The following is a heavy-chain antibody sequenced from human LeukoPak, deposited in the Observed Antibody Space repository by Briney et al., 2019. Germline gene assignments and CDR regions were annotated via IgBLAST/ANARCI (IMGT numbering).Heavy chain of an antibody. J-gene: IGHJ4*02. V-gene: IGHV1-18*01. CDR1: GYTFTSYV. Sequence: ASVKVSCKASGYTFTSYVISWVRQVPGQGPEWMGWIRVQNGHTDYAQKFQDRITMTTDTSTSTAYMEMRSLTSDDTAVYYCARSPQWLGHMEYWGQGTLVTVSS. CDR3: ARSPQWLGHMEY. D-gene: IGHD6-19*01. CDR2: IRVQNGHT.